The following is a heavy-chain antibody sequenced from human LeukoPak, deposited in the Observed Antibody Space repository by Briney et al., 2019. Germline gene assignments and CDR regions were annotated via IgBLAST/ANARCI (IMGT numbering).Heavy chain of an antibody. CDR2: INAHNGDT. D-gene: IGHD2-21*02. J-gene: IGHJ4*02. CDR3: ARGSTSDWPLEY. Sequence: ASVKVSFKASGYTFINYAIHWVRQAPGQRLEWMGWINAHNGDTKYSQKFQGRVAITRDTSANIVYMELSTLRFGDTAVYYCARGSTSDWPLEYWGRGILVTVSS. V-gene: IGHV1-3*01. CDR1: GYTFINYA.